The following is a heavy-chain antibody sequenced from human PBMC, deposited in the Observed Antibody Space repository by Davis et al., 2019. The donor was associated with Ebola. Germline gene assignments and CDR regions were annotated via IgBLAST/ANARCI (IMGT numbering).Heavy chain of an antibody. CDR3: ARMYCSSTTCYTDAFDI. D-gene: IGHD2-2*02. CDR1: GFTFNTYW. CDR2: IKYDGSVK. Sequence: PGGSLRLSCAASGFTFNTYWMSWVRQAPGKGLEWVANIKYDGSVKYYLGSVKGRFTISRDSAKNALYLQMNSLGGEDTAVYYCARMYCSSTTCYTDAFDIWGQGTMVTVSS. V-gene: IGHV3-7*01. J-gene: IGHJ3*02.